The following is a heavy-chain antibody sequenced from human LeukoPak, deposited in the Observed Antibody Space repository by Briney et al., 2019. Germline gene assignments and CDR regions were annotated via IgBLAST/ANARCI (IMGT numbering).Heavy chain of an antibody. V-gene: IGHV4-39*07. CDR3: GRETIAATGTSVFFDY. D-gene: IGHD6-13*01. CDR2: IYDSGST. Sequence: PSETLSLTCTVSGGSIRSSYYYWGWIRQPPGKGLEWIGSIYDSGSTYYNPSLKSRVTISVDTSKNQFSLKLTSMTAADTAVYYCGRETIAATGTSVFFDYWGQGTLVTVSS. CDR1: GGSIRSSYYY. J-gene: IGHJ4*02.